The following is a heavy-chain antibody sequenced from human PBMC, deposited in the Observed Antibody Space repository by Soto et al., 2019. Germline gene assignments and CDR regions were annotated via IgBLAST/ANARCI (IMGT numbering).Heavy chain of an antibody. V-gene: IGHV3-48*01. CDR3: ARDRQALY. CDR1: GFTFSNYN. Sequence: PGXSLRLSCTASGFTFSNYNLNWFRQAPVKGLEWVSYITNSSSKIYYADSVKGRFTISRDNAKNSLYLQMNSLRAEDTAVYYCARDRQALYWGQGTLVTVSS. J-gene: IGHJ4*02. CDR2: ITNSSSKI.